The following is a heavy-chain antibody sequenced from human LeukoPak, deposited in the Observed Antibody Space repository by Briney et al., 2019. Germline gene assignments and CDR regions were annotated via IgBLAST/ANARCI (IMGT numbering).Heavy chain of an antibody. J-gene: IGHJ4*02. V-gene: IGHV3-9*01. D-gene: IGHD5-18*01. CDR2: ISWNSGSI. Sequence: GRSLRLSCAASGFTFDDYAMHWVRQAPGKGLEWVSGISWNSGSIGYADSVKGRFTISRDNAKNSLYLQMNSLRAEDTAVYYCARDHGVTRWSRLPLDYWGQGTLVTVSS. CDR1: GFTFDDYA. CDR3: ARDHGVTRWSRLPLDY.